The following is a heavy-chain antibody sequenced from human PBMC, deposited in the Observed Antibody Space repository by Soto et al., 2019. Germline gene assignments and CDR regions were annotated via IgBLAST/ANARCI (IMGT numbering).Heavy chain of an antibody. J-gene: IGHJ4*02. CDR2: IYYSGST. CDR3: ARAFDDSSGYYGGLGY. V-gene: IGHV4-30-4*01. Sequence: QVQLQESGPGLVKPSQTLSLTYTVSGGSISSGDYYWSWIRQPPGKGLEWIGYIYYSGSTYYNPSLKSRVTISVDTSKNQLSLKLSSVTAADTAVYYCARAFDDSSGYYGGLGYWGQGTLVTVSS. D-gene: IGHD3-22*01. CDR1: GGSISSGDYY.